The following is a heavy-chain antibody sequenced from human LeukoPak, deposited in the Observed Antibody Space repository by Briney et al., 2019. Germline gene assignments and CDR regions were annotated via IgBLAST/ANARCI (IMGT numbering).Heavy chain of an antibody. CDR3: ARDFRYDFDY. Sequence: GGSLRLSCAASGFTFSSYSMNWVRQAPGKGLEWVSYISSSSNTYYADSVKGRFTISRDNAKNSLHLQMNSLRDEDTAVYYCARDFRYDFDYWGQGTLVTVSS. CDR2: ISSSSNT. CDR1: GFTFSSYS. D-gene: IGHD5-12*01. J-gene: IGHJ4*02. V-gene: IGHV3-48*02.